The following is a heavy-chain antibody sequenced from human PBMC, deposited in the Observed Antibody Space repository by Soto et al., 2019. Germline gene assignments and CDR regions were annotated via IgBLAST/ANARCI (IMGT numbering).Heavy chain of an antibody. J-gene: IGHJ5*02. CDR1: GDSIARSSYY. D-gene: IGHD2-2*01. Sequence: SETLSLTCIVSGDSIARSSYYWAWIRQPPGKGLEWIGKVNTSGSTYYNPSLKSRVTISVDTSKNQFSLKLSSVTAADTAVYYCARGSIVVVPAATSGKDDNWFDPWGQGTLVTVSS. V-gene: IGHV4-39*01. CDR2: VNTSGST. CDR3: ARGSIVVVPAATSGKDDNWFDP.